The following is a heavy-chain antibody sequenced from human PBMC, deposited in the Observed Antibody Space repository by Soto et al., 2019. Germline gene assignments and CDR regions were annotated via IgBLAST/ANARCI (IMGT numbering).Heavy chain of an antibody. D-gene: IGHD5-18*01. V-gene: IGHV4-59*01. Sequence: PSETLSLTCTVSGGSISSYYWSWIRQPPGKGLEWIGYIYYSGSTNYNPSLKSRVTISVDTSKNQFSPKLSSVTAADTAVYYCARGADTAMADDAFDIWGQGTMVTVSS. CDR3: ARGADTAMADDAFDI. J-gene: IGHJ3*02. CDR2: IYYSGST. CDR1: GGSISSYY.